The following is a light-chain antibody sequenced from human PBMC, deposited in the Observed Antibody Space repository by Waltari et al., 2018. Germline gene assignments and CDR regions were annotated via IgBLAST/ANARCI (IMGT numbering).Light chain of an antibody. CDR2: EVS. Sequence: QSALTQPASVSGSPGQSITISCTGTSSDVGSYNLVSWYPQHPGKAPKPMIYEVSKRPSGVSNRFSGYECGNTASLPISGLRAEDEADYYCCSYAGSSTPVVFGGGTKLTVL. J-gene: IGLJ2*01. V-gene: IGLV2-23*02. CDR3: CSYAGSSTPVV. CDR1: SSDVGSYNL.